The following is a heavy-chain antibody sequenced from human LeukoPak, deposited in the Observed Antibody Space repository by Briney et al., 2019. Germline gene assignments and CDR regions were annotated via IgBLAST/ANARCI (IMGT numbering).Heavy chain of an antibody. J-gene: IGHJ3*02. D-gene: IGHD1-26*01. V-gene: IGHV3-48*03. CDR3: ARDWDRQAGDAFDI. CDR1: GFTFSSYE. Sequence: GGSLRLSCAASGFTFSSYEMNWVRQAPGKGLEWVSYISSSGSTIYYADSVKGRFTISRDNAKNSLYLQMNSLRAEDTAVYYCARDWDRQAGDAFDIWGQGTMVTVSS. CDR2: ISSSGSTI.